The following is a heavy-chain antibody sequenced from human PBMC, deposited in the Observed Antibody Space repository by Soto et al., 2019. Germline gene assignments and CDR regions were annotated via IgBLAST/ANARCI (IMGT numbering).Heavy chain of an antibody. V-gene: IGHV1-69*01. D-gene: IGHD2-15*01. Sequence: QVQLVQSGAEVKKPGSSVKVSCKASGGTFSSYAISWVRQAPGQGLEWMGGIIPIFGTANYAQKFQGRVTITEDESTSTAYMELSSLRSEDTAVYYCARDRSRFGTPSNVVAATNYYYYGMDVWGQGTTVTVAS. J-gene: IGHJ6*02. CDR1: GGTFSSYA. CDR2: IIPIFGTA. CDR3: ARDRSRFGTPSNVVAATNYYYYGMDV.